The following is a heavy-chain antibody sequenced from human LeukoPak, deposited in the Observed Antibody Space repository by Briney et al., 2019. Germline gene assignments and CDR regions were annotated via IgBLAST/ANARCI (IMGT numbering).Heavy chain of an antibody. D-gene: IGHD6-19*01. CDR2: INHSGST. CDR1: GGSFSGYY. CDR3: ARIRGGWYDRYYYGMDV. J-gene: IGHJ6*02. Sequence: SETLSLTCAVYGGSFSGYYWSWIRQPPGKGLEWIGEINHSGSTNYNPSLKSRVTISVDTSKNQFSLKLSSVTAADTAVYYCARIRGGWYDRYYYGMDVWGQGTTVTVSS. V-gene: IGHV4-34*01.